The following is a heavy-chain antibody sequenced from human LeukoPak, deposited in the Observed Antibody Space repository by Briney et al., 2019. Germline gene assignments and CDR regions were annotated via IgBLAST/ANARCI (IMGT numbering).Heavy chain of an antibody. D-gene: IGHD2-2*01. CDR3: ARQKCTSTSCLSKNAFDI. CDR1: GSISSYY. J-gene: IGHJ3*02. V-gene: IGHV4-4*09. CDR2: IYTSGST. Sequence: SETLSLTCTVSGSISSYYWSWIRQPPGKGLEWIGYIYTSGSTNYNPSLKSRVTISVDTSKNQFTLDLSSVTAADTAVYYCARQKCTSTSCLSKNAFDIWGQGTMVTVSS.